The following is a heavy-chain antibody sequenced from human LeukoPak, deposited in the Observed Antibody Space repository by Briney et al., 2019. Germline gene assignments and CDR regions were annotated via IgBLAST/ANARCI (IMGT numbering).Heavy chain of an antibody. CDR3: AKAKVPIVVVPAAMHY. CDR2: IRYDGSNK. CDR1: GFTFDDYG. D-gene: IGHD2-2*01. Sequence: PGGSLRLSCAAPGFTFDDYGMSWVRQAPGKGLEWVAFIRYDGSNKYYADSVKGRFTISRDNSKNTLYLQMNSLRAEDTAVYYCAKAKVPIVVVPAAMHYWGQGTLVTVSS. V-gene: IGHV3-30*02. J-gene: IGHJ4*02.